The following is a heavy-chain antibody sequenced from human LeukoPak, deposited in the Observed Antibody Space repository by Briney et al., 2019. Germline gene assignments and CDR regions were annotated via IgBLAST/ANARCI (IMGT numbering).Heavy chain of an antibody. J-gene: IGHJ4*02. V-gene: IGHV4-4*07. Sequence: SETLSLTCTVSGGSISSYYWSWIRQPAGKGLEWIGRIYTSGSTNYNPSLKSRVTISIDTSKNQFSLKLSSVTAADTAIYYCARGYYYDSSGYYYFDYWGQGTLVTVSS. CDR2: IYTSGST. CDR1: GGSISSYY. CDR3: ARGYYYDSSGYYYFDY. D-gene: IGHD3-22*01.